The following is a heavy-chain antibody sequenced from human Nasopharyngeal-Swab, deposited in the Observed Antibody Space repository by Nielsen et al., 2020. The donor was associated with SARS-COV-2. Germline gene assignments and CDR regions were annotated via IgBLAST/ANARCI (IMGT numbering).Heavy chain of an antibody. CDR3: AKDIDTVGTTAWLDF. CDR2: IRWNSGYI. CDR1: GFTFDDYG. D-gene: IGHD2/OR15-2a*01. J-gene: IGHJ5*01. Sequence: SLKIYCAASGFTFDDYGMYLVRQAPGKGLEWVSGIRWNSGYIGYAASVKGRFTVSRDNAKNTLYLQMNRLRAEDTALYYCAKDIDTVGTTAWLDFWGQGTLVTVSS. V-gene: IGHV3-9*01.